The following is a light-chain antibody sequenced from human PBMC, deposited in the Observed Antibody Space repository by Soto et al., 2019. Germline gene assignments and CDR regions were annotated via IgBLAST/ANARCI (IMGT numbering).Light chain of an antibody. CDR3: QQYGRTSWT. CDR1: QSVSTNF. J-gene: IGKJ1*01. CDR2: GAS. Sequence: EIVLTQSPGTLSLSPGEGATLSCRASQSVSTNFFAWYQQKPGQAPRLLIYGASTRATGIPDRFSGSGSGKDFTLNISRLEPEDFAVYYCQQYGRTSWTFGQGTKVEIK. V-gene: IGKV3-20*01.